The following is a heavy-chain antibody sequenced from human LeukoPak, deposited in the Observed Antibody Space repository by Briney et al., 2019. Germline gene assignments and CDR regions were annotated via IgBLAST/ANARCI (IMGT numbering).Heavy chain of an antibody. J-gene: IGHJ6*02. CDR1: GYTFTGYY. Sequence: ASVKVSCKASGYTFTGYYMHWVRQAPGQGLEWMGWISAYNGNTNYAQKLQGRVTMTTDTSTSTAYMELRSLRSDDTAVYYCARDPQLVLLGPTRRYYYYGMDVWGQGTAVTVSS. V-gene: IGHV1-18*04. CDR3: ARDPQLVLLGPTRRYYYYGMDV. D-gene: IGHD6-6*01. CDR2: ISAYNGNT.